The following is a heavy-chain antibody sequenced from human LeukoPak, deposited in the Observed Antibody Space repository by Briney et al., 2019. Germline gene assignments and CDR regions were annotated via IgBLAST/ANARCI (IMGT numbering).Heavy chain of an antibody. J-gene: IGHJ4*02. V-gene: IGHV3-23*01. CDR3: ARAKPKNMVRGLIMRRESRYYFDY. Sequence: GGSLRLSCAASGFAFRNYGMSWVRQAPGKGLEWVSALSDSGTTTYYADSVKGRFTISRDISKNTLYLQMNSLRAEDTAVYYCARAKPKNMVRGLIMRRESRYYFDYWGQGTLVTVSS. D-gene: IGHD3-10*01. CDR2: LSDSGTTT. CDR1: GFAFRNYG.